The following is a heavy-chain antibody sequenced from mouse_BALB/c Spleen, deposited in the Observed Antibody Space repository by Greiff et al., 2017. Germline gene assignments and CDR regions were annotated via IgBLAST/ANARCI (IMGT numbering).Heavy chain of an antibody. J-gene: IGHJ2*01. CDR3: ARSYGNYDFDY. CDR2: INPYYGST. D-gene: IGHD2-1*01. Sequence: VQLQQTGPELVKPGASVKISCKASGYSFTDYIMLWVKQSHGKSLEWIGNINPYYGSTSYNLKFKGKATLTVDKSSSTAYMQLNSLTSEDSAVYYGARSYGNYDFDYWGQGTTLTVSS. V-gene: IGHV1-39*01. CDR1: GYSFTDYI.